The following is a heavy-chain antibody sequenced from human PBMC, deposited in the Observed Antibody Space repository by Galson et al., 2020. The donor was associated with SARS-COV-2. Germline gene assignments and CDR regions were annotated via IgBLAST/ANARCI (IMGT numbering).Heavy chain of an antibody. D-gene: IGHD3-16*01. CDR3: AKEHEVATSAWVWGPKDLYGPNYFDS. Sequence: GGSLRLSCAASGFTFSRHGMSWVRQVPGKGLEWVSGISGSGGATKNADSVKGRFIISRDNSQKMVFLEMSRLGADDTGVYYCAKEHEVATSAWVWGPKDLYGPNYFDSWGQGPPVTVSS. CDR1: GFTFSRHG. J-gene: IGHJ4*02. V-gene: IGHV3-23*01. CDR2: ISGSGGAT.